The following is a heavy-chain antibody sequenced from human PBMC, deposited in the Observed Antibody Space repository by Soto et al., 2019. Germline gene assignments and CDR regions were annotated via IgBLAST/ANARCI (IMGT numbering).Heavy chain of an antibody. Sequence: SVKVSCKASGGTFSNYAISWVRQAPGQGLEWMGGIIPIFGTAYYAQKFQGRITITADESTSTAYMQLSSLRSEDTAVYYCARDRYPGEGYSYYALDVWGQGTTVTVSS. CDR2: IIPIFGTA. J-gene: IGHJ6*02. CDR3: ARDRYPGEGYSYYALDV. D-gene: IGHD1-20*01. V-gene: IGHV1-69*13. CDR1: GGTFSNYA.